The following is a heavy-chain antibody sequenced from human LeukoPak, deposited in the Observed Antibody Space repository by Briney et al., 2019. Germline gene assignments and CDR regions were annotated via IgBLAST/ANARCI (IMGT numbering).Heavy chain of an antibody. CDR1: GYTFTDYY. CDR3: ARAGRDGSSSYYGMDV. Sequence: GASVKVSCKASGYTFTDYYMYWVRQAPGQGLEWMGRINPNSGGTHYAQKFQGRVSMTRDTSISTAYMELSRLSSDDTAVYYCARAGRDGSSSYYGMDVWGQGTTVPVSS. V-gene: IGHV1-2*02. D-gene: IGHD5-24*01. CDR2: INPNSGGT. J-gene: IGHJ6*02.